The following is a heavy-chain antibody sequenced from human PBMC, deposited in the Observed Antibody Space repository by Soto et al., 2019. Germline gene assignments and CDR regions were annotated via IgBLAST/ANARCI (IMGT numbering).Heavy chain of an antibody. CDR1: GYSFTGYF. J-gene: IGHJ6*02. Sequence: QVQLIQSGAEVKKPGASVKVSCKASGYSFTGYFIHWVRQAPGQGLEWMGWINPKNGDSKYAQKFHGRVTMSRDTSISTAYMELGRLRSDDTAVYYCARSSGSYSYYGLDVWGQGTTATVSS. V-gene: IGHV1-2*02. CDR3: ARSSGSYSYYGLDV. CDR2: INPKNGDS. D-gene: IGHD3-10*01.